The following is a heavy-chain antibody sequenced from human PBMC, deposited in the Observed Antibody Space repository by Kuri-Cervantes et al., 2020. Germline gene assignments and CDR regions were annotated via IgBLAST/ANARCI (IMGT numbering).Heavy chain of an antibody. V-gene: IGHV3-30*18. CDR1: GFTFSSYG. D-gene: IGHD3-10*01. Sequence: GGSLRLSCAASGFTFSSYGMPWVRQAPGKGLEWVAVISYDGSSKYYVDSVKGRFTISRDNSKNTLYLQMNSLRAEDTAVYYCAKDRSGSYIGGMDVWGQGTKVTVSS. CDR2: ISYDGSSK. J-gene: IGHJ6*02. CDR3: AKDRSGSYIGGMDV.